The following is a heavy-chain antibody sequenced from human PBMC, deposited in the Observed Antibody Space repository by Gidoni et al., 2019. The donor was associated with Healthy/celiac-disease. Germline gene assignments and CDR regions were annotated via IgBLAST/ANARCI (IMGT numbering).Heavy chain of an antibody. CDR2: INHSGST. J-gene: IGHJ4*02. Sequence: QVQLQQWGAGLLKPSETLSLTCAVYGGSFSGYYWSWIRQPPGKGLEWIGEINHSGSTNYNPSLKSRVTISVDTSKNQFSLKLSSVTAADTAVYYSARVGIAARPGDYWGQGTLVTVSS. D-gene: IGHD6-6*01. V-gene: IGHV4-34*01. CDR1: GGSFSGYY. CDR3: ARVGIAARPGDY.